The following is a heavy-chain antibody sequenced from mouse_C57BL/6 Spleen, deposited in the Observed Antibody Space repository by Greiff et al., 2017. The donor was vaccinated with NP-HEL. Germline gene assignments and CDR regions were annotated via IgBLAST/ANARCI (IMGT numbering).Heavy chain of an antibody. D-gene: IGHD1-1*01. Sequence: QVHVKQSGAELARPGASVKMSCKASGYTFTSYTMHWVKQRPGQGLEWIGYINPSSGYTKYNQKFKDKATLTADKSSSTAYMQLSSLTSEDSAVYYCPRGSSHWYFDVWGTGTTVTVSS. J-gene: IGHJ1*03. CDR3: PRGSSHWYFDV. CDR2: INPSSGYT. CDR1: GYTFTSYT. V-gene: IGHV1-4*01.